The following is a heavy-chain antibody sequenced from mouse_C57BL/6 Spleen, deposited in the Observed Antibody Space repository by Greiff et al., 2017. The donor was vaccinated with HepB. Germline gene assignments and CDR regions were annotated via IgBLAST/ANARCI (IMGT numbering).Heavy chain of an antibody. Sequence: VQLQQSGAELVRPGASVTLSCKASGYTFTDYEMHWVKQTPVHGLEWIGAIDPETGGTAYNQKFKGKAILTADKSSSTAYMELRSLTSEDSAVYYCTRYYDYDNYAMDYWGQGTSVTVSS. CDR2: IDPETGGT. D-gene: IGHD2-4*01. J-gene: IGHJ4*01. CDR1: GYTFTDYE. CDR3: TRYYDYDNYAMDY. V-gene: IGHV1-15*01.